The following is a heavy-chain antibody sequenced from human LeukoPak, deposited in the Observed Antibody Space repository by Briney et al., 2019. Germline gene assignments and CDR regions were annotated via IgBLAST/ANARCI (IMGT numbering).Heavy chain of an antibody. D-gene: IGHD4-17*01. J-gene: IGHJ4*02. CDR3: ARAPMTTVTTIDY. V-gene: IGHV3-20*04. CDR1: GFTFDDFG. Sequence: GGSLRLSCAASGFTFDDFGMSWVRQGPGKGLEWVSGINWNGGSTGYADSVKGRFAISRDNAKKSLYLQMNSLRAEDTALYYCARAPMTTVTTIDYWGQGTLVTVSS. CDR2: INWNGGST.